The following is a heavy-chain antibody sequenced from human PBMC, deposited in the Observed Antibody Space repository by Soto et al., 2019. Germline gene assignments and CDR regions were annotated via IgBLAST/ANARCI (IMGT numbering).Heavy chain of an antibody. CDR3: AKEAGYCSGGSCYSHWYFDL. Sequence: QVQLVESGGGVVQPGRSLRLSCAASGFSFSSYAMHWFRQAPGKGLEWVAVISYDGSSKNYADSVEGRFTISRDNSKNTLYLQMNNLRTEDTAVSSCAKEAGYCSGGSCYSHWYFDLWGRGTLVTVSS. CDR2: ISYDGSSK. J-gene: IGHJ2*01. V-gene: IGHV3-30*18. CDR1: GFSFSSYA. D-gene: IGHD2-15*01.